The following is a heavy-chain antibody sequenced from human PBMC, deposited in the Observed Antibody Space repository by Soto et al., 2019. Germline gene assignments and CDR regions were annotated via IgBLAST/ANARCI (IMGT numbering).Heavy chain of an antibody. J-gene: IGHJ6*03. D-gene: IGHD3-3*01. CDR1: GFSFDDYA. CDR2: INWNGGST. CDR3: AKVGSGYSSTHRYYMDV. V-gene: IGHV3-20*03. Sequence: GGPLRLSXGASGFSFDDYAMNWVRQVPGKGLEWISGINWNGGSTDYADSVKGRFTISRDNAKNSLYLQMNSLRAEDTAFYYCAKVGSGYSSTHRYYMDVWGKGTTVTVSS.